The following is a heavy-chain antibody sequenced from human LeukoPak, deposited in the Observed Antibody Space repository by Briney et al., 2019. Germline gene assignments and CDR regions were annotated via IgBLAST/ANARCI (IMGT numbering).Heavy chain of an antibody. J-gene: IGHJ4*02. Sequence: GGSLQISSKGSGYCFTSYWIGWVRRMPGKGRVWMGIIYPGDSDTRYSPSFQGQVTISADKSISTAFLQWISLKASDTAMYYCARQDRRGYDFLIDYWGQGTLVTVSS. CDR3: ARQDRRGYDFLIDY. V-gene: IGHV5-51*01. CDR1: GYCFTSYW. CDR2: IYPGDSDT. D-gene: IGHD3-9*01.